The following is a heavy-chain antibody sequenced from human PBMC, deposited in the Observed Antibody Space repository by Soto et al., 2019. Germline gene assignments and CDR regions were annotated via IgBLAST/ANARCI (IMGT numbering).Heavy chain of an antibody. CDR3: ARDRYYYGADYYYYGMDV. V-gene: IGHV3-30-3*01. Sequence: QVQLVESGGGVVQPGRSLRLSCAASGFTFSSSAMHWVRQAPGKGLEWVAVISYDGSNKYHADSVKGRFTISRANSKNTLYLQMNSPRAEDTAVYYCARDRYYYGADYYYYGMDVWGQGTTVTVSS. D-gene: IGHD3-10*01. CDR1: GFTFSSSA. CDR2: ISYDGSNK. J-gene: IGHJ6*02.